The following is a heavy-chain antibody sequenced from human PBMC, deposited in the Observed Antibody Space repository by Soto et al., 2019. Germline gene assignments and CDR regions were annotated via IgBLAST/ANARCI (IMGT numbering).Heavy chain of an antibody. D-gene: IGHD4-17*01. J-gene: IGHJ1*01. CDR3: ARYGNDYGDYVYFYQ. CDR2: ISAYNGNT. V-gene: IGHV1-18*04. Sequence: ASVKVSCKASGYTFTSYGISWVRQAPGQGLEWMGWISAYNGNTNYAQKLQGRVTMTTDTSTSTAFMELRSLRSDDTAVYYCARYGNDYGDYVYFYQCGKGTLVTVYS. CDR1: GYTFTSYG.